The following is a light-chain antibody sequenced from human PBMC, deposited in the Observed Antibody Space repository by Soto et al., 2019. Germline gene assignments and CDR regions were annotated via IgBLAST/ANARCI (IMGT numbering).Light chain of an antibody. Sequence: QSLLTQPPSASGTPGQRVTISCSGSSSNIGSNYVYWYHQLPGTAPKLVIYRNNQRPSGVPDRISGSKSGTSASLAISGLRSEDEADYYCQSYDSSSGVFGTGTKLNVL. V-gene: IGLV1-47*01. CDR1: SSNIGSNY. J-gene: IGLJ1*01. CDR3: QSYDSSSGV. CDR2: RNN.